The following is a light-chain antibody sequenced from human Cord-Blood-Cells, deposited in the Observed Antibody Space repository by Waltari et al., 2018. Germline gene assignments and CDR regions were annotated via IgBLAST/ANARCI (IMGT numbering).Light chain of an antibody. J-gene: IGKJ1*01. CDR3: QQYNSYSGT. V-gene: IGKV1-5*03. CDR2: KAS. CDR1: QSISSW. Sequence: DIQMTQSPSTLPASVGDRFTITCRASQSISSWLAWYQQKPGKAPKLLIYKASSLESGVPARFSGSGSGTEFTLTISSLQPDDFATYYCQQYNSYSGTFGQGTKVEIK.